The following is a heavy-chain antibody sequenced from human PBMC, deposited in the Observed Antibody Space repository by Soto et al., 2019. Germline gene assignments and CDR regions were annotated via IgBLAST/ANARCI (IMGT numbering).Heavy chain of an antibody. J-gene: IGHJ5*02. D-gene: IGHD1-7*01. V-gene: IGHV3-7*01. CDR2: IKQDGSEK. Sequence: EVQLVESGGGLVQPGGSLRLSCAASGFTFSSYWMSWVRQAPGKGLEWVANIKQDGSEKYYVDSVKGRFTISRDNAKNSLYLQMNSLRAEDTAVYYCARDRDKGTRTRFDPWGQGTLVTVSS. CDR3: ARDRDKGTRTRFDP. CDR1: GFTFSSYW.